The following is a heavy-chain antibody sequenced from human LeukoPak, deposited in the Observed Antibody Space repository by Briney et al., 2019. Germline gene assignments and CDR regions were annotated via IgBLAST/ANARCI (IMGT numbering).Heavy chain of an antibody. J-gene: IGHJ4*02. V-gene: IGHV3-30*02. D-gene: IGHD1-7*01. CDR2: IRYDGSNK. Sequence: GGSLRLSCAASGFTFSSYGMHWVRQTPDKGLEWVAFIRYDGSNKYYAESVKGRFTISRDNSKHTLYLQMNNLRADDTGVYYALGTSNSFDYWSQGTLVTVSS. CDR3: LGTSNSFDY. CDR1: GFTFSSYG.